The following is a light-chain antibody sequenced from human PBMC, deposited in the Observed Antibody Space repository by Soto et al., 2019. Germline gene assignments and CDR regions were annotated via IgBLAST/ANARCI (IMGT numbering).Light chain of an antibody. V-gene: IGLV2-14*01. Sequence: QSVLTQPASVSWSPGQSLTISCTGNSSDVGGYNYVSWYQQHPGKAPKLMIYDVSNRPSGVSNRFSGSKSGNTASLTISGLQAEDEADYYCSSYTSSSLYVFGTGTTVTI. CDR1: SSDVGGYNY. CDR2: DVS. J-gene: IGLJ1*01. CDR3: SSYTSSSLYV.